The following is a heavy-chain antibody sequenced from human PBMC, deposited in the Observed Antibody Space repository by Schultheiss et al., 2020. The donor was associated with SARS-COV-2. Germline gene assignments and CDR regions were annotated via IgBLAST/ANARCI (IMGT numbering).Heavy chain of an antibody. CDR2: ISGSGGST. D-gene: IGHD4-17*01. J-gene: IGHJ5*02. V-gene: IGHV3-21*01. Sequence: GGSLRLSCAASGFTFSSYSMNWVRQAPGKGLEWVSAISGSGGSTYYADSVKGRFTISRDNAKNSLYLQMNSLRAEDTAVYYCARDRDYGDFNWFDPWGQGTLVTVSS. CDR1: GFTFSSYS. CDR3: ARDRDYGDFNWFDP.